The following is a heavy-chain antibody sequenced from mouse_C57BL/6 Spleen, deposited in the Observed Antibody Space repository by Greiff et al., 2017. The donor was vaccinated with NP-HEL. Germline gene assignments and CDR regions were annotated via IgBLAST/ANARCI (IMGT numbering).Heavy chain of an antibody. CDR3: AREDYGDAMDY. J-gene: IGHJ4*01. CDR1: GFTFSSYA. CDR2: ISDVSSYT. Sequence: EEQLVEAGGGLVKRGGSLKLSGAASGFTFSSYAMSWARQTPDKRLVWIATISDVSSYTYYPVIVNGRFTISIDNSKNNLYLQMSHLKSEYKAMYCCAREDYGDAMDYRGPVPTVTLSS. V-gene: IGHV5-4*01. D-gene: IGHD2-4*01.